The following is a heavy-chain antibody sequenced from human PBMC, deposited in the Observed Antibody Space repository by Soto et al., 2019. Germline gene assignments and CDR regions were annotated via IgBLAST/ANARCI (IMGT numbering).Heavy chain of an antibody. D-gene: IGHD3-16*01. Sequence: QVQLVQSGAEVKKPGASVKVSCKASGYASTSNPIQWVRRAPGQSLEWVGWINVGNGDTRYSQKFQGRVTITRDTSASTVYMELSSLRSEDTAVYYCARDQGMLIFGGLMTKVRYYYGMDVWGQGTTVTVS. CDR1: GYASTSNP. J-gene: IGHJ6*02. V-gene: IGHV1-3*01. CDR2: INVGNGDT. CDR3: ARDQGMLIFGGLMTKVRYYYGMDV.